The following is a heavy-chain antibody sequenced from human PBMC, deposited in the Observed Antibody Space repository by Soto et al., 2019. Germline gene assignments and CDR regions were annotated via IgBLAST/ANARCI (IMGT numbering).Heavy chain of an antibody. D-gene: IGHD3-10*01. J-gene: IGHJ6*02. CDR2: TYYKSKWNN. CDR1: GDSVSSNSAG. CDR3: TGITWFRGMDV. Sequence: SQTLSLPCXISGDSVSSNSAGWNWIRQSPSRGLEWLGRTYYKSKWNNDYALSVKSRITINPDTSKNQFSLHLYSVTPEDTAVYYCTGITWFRGMDVWGQGTPVTVSS. V-gene: IGHV6-1*01.